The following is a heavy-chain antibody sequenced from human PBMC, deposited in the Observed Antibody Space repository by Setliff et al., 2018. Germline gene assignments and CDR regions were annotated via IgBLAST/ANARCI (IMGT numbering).Heavy chain of an antibody. CDR1: GGSFSGYY. CDR3: ARGKGSWVLLRWSDP. Sequence: SETLSLTCAVYGGSFSGYYWTWIRQPPGKGLEWIGEINHSGSTNYNPSLKSRVTISVDTSKNQFSLKLSSVTAADTAVYYCARGKGSWVLLRWSDPWGQGTLVTVSS. V-gene: IGHV4-34*01. CDR2: INHSGST. D-gene: IGHD3-10*01. J-gene: IGHJ5*02.